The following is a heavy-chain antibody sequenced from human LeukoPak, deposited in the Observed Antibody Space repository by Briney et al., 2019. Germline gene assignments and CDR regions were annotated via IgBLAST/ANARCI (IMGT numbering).Heavy chain of an antibody. CDR2: ISWNSGSI. CDR1: GFTFSSYA. J-gene: IGHJ2*01. Sequence: QSGGSLRLSCAASGFTFSSYAMSWVRQAPGKGLEWVSGISWNSGSIGYADSVKGRFTISRDNAKNSLYLQMNSLRAEDTALYYCAKDISPSYWYFDLWGRGTLVTVSS. CDR3: AKDISPSYWYFDL. V-gene: IGHV3-9*01.